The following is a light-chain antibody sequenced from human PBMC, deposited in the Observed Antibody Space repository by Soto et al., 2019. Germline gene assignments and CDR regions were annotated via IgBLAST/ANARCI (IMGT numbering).Light chain of an antibody. CDR3: QSYDSSLSAVV. CDR1: SSNIGAGYD. Sequence: QSVLTQPPSLSGAPGQRFTIPCTGSSSNIGAGYDVYWYQQVPGTAPKLLIYGNNNRPSGVPDRFSGSKYGTSASLAITGLQAEDEADYYCQSYDSSLSAVVFGGGTKVTVL. CDR2: GNN. J-gene: IGLJ2*01. V-gene: IGLV1-40*01.